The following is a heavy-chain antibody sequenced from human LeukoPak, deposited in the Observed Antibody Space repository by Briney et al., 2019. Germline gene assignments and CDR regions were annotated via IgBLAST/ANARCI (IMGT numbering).Heavy chain of an antibody. CDR2: IYYSGST. Sequence: SETLSLTCTVSGGSISSSSYYWGWIRQPPGKGLEWIGSIYYSGSTYYNPSLKRRVTISVDTSKNQFSLKLSSVTAADTAVYYCARPEIESHAFDIWGQGTMVTVSS. D-gene: IGHD1-14*01. CDR1: GGSISSSSYY. CDR3: ARPEIESHAFDI. J-gene: IGHJ3*02. V-gene: IGHV4-39*01.